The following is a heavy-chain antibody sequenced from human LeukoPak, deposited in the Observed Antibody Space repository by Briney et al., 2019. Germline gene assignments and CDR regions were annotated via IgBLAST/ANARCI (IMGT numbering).Heavy chain of an antibody. CDR3: ARGTGYCSSTSCSKRSSMDV. CDR1: GGSFSGYY. J-gene: IGHJ6*02. CDR2: INHSGST. Sequence: SETLSLTCAVYGGSFSGYYWSWIRQPPGKGLEWIGEINHSGSTNYNPSLKSRVTISVDTSKNQFSLKLSSVTAADTAVYYCARGTGYCSSTSCSKRSSMDVWGQGTPVTVSS. V-gene: IGHV4-34*01. D-gene: IGHD2-2*01.